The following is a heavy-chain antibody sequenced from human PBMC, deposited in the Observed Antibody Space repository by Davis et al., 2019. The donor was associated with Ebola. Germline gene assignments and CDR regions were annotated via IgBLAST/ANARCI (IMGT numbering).Heavy chain of an antibody. J-gene: IGHJ4*02. V-gene: IGHV3-74*01. Sequence: PGGSLRLSCAASGFTVSSNYMSWVRQAPGKGTVWVSRINSDWSSTSYADSAKGRFTISRDNAKNTLYLKMNSLRAEDTAVYYCARAVYDILTGYYDYWGQGTLVTVSS. CDR2: INSDWSST. CDR1: GFTVSSNY. CDR3: ARAVYDILTGYYDY. D-gene: IGHD3-9*01.